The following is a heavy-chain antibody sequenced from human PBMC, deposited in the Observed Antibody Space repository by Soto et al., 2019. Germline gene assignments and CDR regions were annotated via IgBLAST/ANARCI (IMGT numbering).Heavy chain of an antibody. CDR3: ARWTVSANNWFDP. J-gene: IGHJ5*02. Sequence: EVQLVESGGGLVLPGGSLRLSCAASGFTFRSYWMTWARQAPGKGLEWVANIRQDGGQIDYVDSVKGRFTISRDNAKNSLYLQMNSLRAEDTAVYYCARWTVSANNWFDPWGQGTLVTVSS. CDR2: IRQDGGQI. V-gene: IGHV3-7*05. CDR1: GFTFRSYW. D-gene: IGHD2-8*01.